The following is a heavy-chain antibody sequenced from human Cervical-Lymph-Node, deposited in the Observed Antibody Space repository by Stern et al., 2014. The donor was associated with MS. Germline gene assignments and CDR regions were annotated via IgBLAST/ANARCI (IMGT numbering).Heavy chain of an antibody. D-gene: IGHD2-2*03. CDR3: ARDGYCSTTTCYARSVFDM. CDR2: ISYDGRND. Sequence: VQLVESGGGVVPPGRSLRLSCAASGFTFDSYAMHWVRQAPGKGLEWVSGISYDGRNDYYADSVKGRFTISRDNSQNTLYLEMTGLRPEDTAVFYCARDGYCSTTTCYARSVFDMWGQGTKVTVSS. V-gene: IGHV3-30*04. J-gene: IGHJ3*02. CDR1: GFTFDSYA.